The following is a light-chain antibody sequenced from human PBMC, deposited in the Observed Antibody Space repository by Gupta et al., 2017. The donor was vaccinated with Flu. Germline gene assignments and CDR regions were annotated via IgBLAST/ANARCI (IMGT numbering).Light chain of an antibody. CDR1: QSVSSN. J-gene: IGKJ4*01. Sequence: EIVMTQSPATLSVSPGERATLSCRASQSVSSNLAWYQQKPGQAPRLLISGASTRATGIPVRFSGSGSGTEFTLTISNLQSEDFAVYYCQHFNDWPLTFGGGTKVEIK. CDR2: GAS. V-gene: IGKV3-15*01. CDR3: QHFNDWPLT.